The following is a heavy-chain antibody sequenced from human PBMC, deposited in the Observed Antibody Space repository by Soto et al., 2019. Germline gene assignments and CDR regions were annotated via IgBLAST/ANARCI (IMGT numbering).Heavy chain of an antibody. Sequence: GGSLRLSCAASGFTFSTYGMHLVRQAPGKGLEWLAIIWYDGTNKFYADSVKGRFTVSRDNYKNTLYLQMNGLRAEDTAVYYCATDGPRIAVAGAYPDHWGQGTLVTVSS. V-gene: IGHV3-33*01. CDR3: ATDGPRIAVAGAYPDH. D-gene: IGHD6-19*01. CDR2: IWYDGTNK. CDR1: GFTFSTYG. J-gene: IGHJ4*02.